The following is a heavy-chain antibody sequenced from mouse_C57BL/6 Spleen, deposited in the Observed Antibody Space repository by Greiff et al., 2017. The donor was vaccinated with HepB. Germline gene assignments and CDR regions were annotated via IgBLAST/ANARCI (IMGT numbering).Heavy chain of an antibody. Sequence: EVQLQQSGAELVRPGASVKLSCTASGFNIKDDYMHWVKQRPEQGLEWIGWIDPENGDTEYASKFQGKATITADTSSNTAYLQLSSLTSEDTAGYYCTRYYGSSYRYFDVWGTETTVTVSS. CDR1: GFNIKDDY. CDR3: TRYYGSSYRYFDV. J-gene: IGHJ1*03. D-gene: IGHD1-1*01. V-gene: IGHV14-4*01. CDR2: IDPENGDT.